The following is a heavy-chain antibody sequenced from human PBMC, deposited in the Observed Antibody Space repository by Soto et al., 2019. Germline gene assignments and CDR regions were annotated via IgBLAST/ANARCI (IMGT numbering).Heavy chain of an antibody. CDR3: ARGGRSRAQLWIDY. V-gene: IGHV4-34*01. CDR1: GGSFSGYY. J-gene: IGHJ4*02. CDR2: INHSGST. Sequence: SETLSLTCAVYGGSFSGYYWSWIRQPPGKGLEWIGEINHSGSTNYNPSLKSRVTISVDTSKNQFSLKLSSVTAADTAVYYRARGGRSRAQLWIDYWGQGTLVTVSS. D-gene: IGHD5-18*01.